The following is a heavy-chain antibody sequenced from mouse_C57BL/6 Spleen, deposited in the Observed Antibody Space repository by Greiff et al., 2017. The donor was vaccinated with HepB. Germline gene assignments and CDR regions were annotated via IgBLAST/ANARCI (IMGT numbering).Heavy chain of an antibody. CDR3: ARVYGSSYGYFDV. J-gene: IGHJ1*03. D-gene: IGHD1-1*01. Sequence: QVQLQQPGAELVRPGSSVKLSCKASGYTFTSYWMDWVKQRPGQGLEWIGNIYPSDSETHYNQKFKDKATLTVDKSSSTAYMQLSSLTSEDSAVYYCARVYGSSYGYFDVWGTGTTVTVSS. V-gene: IGHV1-61*01. CDR1: GYTFTSYW. CDR2: IYPSDSET.